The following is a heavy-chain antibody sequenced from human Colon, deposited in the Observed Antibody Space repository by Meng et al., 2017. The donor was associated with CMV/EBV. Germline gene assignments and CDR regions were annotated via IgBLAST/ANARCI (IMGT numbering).Heavy chain of an antibody. Sequence: SCAASGFTFSDYYMSWIRQAPGKGLEWVSYISSSGSTIYYADSVKGRFTISRDNAKNSLYLQMNSLRAEDTAVYYCARGYCSSTSCHGMDVWGQGTTVTVSS. CDR1: GFTFSDYY. CDR3: ARGYCSSTSCHGMDV. J-gene: IGHJ6*02. V-gene: IGHV3-11*01. CDR2: ISSSGSTI. D-gene: IGHD2-2*01.